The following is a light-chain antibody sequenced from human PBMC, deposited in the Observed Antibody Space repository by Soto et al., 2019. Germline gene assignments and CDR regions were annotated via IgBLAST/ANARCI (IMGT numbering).Light chain of an antibody. Sequence: SYELTQPPSVSEAPGQTARITCEGNNIGSKNVHWYQQKPGQAPALVVYDDRGRPSGVPERLPGSNSGNTATLTISRVEAGDEADYYCQVWDSTSDHVVFGGGTKVTVL. V-gene: IGLV3-21*02. CDR3: QVWDSTSDHVV. J-gene: IGLJ2*01. CDR2: DDR. CDR1: NIGSKN.